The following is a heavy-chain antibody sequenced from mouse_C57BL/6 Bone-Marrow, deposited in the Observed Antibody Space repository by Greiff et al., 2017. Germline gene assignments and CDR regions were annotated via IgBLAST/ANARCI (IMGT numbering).Heavy chain of an antibody. Sequence: EVKLVESGGDLVKPGGSLKLSCAASGFTFSSYGMSWVRQTPDKRLEWVATISSGGSYTYYQDSVKGRFTISRDNAKNTLYLQMSSLKSEDTAMYYCATRPLLLRFAYWGQGTLVTVSA. CDR2: ISSGGSYT. J-gene: IGHJ3*01. D-gene: IGHD1-1*01. CDR3: ATRPLLLRFAY. V-gene: IGHV5-6*01. CDR1: GFTFSSYG.